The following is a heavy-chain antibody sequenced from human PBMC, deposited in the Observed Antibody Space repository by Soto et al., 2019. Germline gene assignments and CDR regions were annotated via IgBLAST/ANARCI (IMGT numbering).Heavy chain of an antibody. J-gene: IGHJ4*02. CDR2: INHSGSA. CDR1: GGSFSGYY. V-gene: IGHV4-34*01. D-gene: IGHD5-12*01. Sequence: SETLSLTCAVYGGSFSGYYCSWIRQPPGKGLEWIGEINHSGSANYNPSLKSRVTISVDTSKNQFYLKLSSVTAADTAVYYCARGNGPSGYDFGYWVDYWCQRTLVTVCS. CDR3: ARGNGPSGYDFGYWVDY.